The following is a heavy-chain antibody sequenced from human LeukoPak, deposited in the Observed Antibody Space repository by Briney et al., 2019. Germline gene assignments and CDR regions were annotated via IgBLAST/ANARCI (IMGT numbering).Heavy chain of an antibody. D-gene: IGHD5-24*01. J-gene: IGHJ4*02. CDR3: GRVDMAASKDY. CDR1: GYTFTSYG. Sequence: ASVKVSCKASGYTFTSYGVSWVRQAPGQGLEWMGWISGYNGNTDYAQKFQGRVTMTTDTSTTTAYMELRSLTSDDTAIYYCGRVDMAASKDYWGQGTLVTVSS. V-gene: IGHV1-18*01. CDR2: ISGYNGNT.